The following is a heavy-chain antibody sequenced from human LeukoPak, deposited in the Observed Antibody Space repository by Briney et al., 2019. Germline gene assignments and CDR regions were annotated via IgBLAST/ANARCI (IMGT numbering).Heavy chain of an antibody. CDR3: ARLKYSYGYDY. Sequence: PGRSLRPSCAASGFTFSSYGMHWVRQAPGKGLEWVAVIWYDGSNKYYADSVKGRFTISRDNSKNTLYLQMNSLRAEDTAVYYCARLKYSYGYDYWGQGTLVTVSS. D-gene: IGHD5-18*01. CDR2: IWYDGSNK. J-gene: IGHJ4*02. V-gene: IGHV3-33*01. CDR1: GFTFSSYG.